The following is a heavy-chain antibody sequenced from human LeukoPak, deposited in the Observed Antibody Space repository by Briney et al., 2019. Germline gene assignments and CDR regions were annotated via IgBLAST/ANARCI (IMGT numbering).Heavy chain of an antibody. D-gene: IGHD2-15*01. J-gene: IGHJ4*02. CDR2: ISYDATRK. CDR3: ARAGDVIVEEYSDF. Sequence: GESLRLSCAASGFNFSAYAMHWVRQAPGRGLEWVTLISYDATRKSYGDSVQGRFTISRDNAKNTVYLQMNSLRSEDTAVYYCARAGDVIVEEYSDFWGQGTLVTVSS. CDR1: GFNFSAYA. V-gene: IGHV3-30-3*01.